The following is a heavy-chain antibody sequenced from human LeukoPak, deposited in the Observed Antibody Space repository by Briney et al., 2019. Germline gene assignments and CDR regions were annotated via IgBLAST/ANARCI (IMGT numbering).Heavy chain of an antibody. CDR3: AREDSGISDDAFDI. J-gene: IGHJ3*02. CDR2: IYHSGST. D-gene: IGHD1-26*01. CDR1: GYSISSGYY. Sequence: SETLSLTCTVSGYSISSGYYWGWIRQPPGKGLEWIGSIYHSGSTYYNPSLKSRVTMSVDTSRNQFSLRLSSVTAADTAMYYCAREDSGISDDAFDIWGQGTMVTISS. V-gene: IGHV4-38-2*02.